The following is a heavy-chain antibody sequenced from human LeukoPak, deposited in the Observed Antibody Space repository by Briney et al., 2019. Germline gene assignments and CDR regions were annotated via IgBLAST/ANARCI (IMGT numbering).Heavy chain of an antibody. D-gene: IGHD4-23*01. CDR1: GFTLSSYW. V-gene: IGHV3-74*01. J-gene: IGHJ4*02. Sequence: GGSLRLSCAASGFTLSSYWMHWVRQAPGKGLVWVSRINSEGSGTAYADSVKGRFTISRDSAKNMLHLQMNSLRAEDTAVYYCARDYGGDHYFDPWGQGTLVTVSS. CDR3: ARDYGGDHYFDP. CDR2: INSEGSGT.